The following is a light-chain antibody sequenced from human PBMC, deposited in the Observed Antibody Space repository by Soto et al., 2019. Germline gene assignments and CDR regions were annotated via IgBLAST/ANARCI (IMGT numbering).Light chain of an antibody. V-gene: IGKV3-11*01. CDR2: DAS. Sequence: EIVLTQSPATLSLSPGGRATLSCRASQSVSSFLAWYQQKPGQAPRLLIYDASNRASGIPPRFSGRGSGTDFTLTISSLEPEDFAVYYCQQSTSWPPFTFGQGTKLEIK. J-gene: IGKJ2*01. CDR3: QQSTSWPPFT. CDR1: QSVSSF.